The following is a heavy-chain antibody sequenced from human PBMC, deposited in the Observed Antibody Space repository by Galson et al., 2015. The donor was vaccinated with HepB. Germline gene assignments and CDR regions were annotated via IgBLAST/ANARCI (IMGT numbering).Heavy chain of an antibody. D-gene: IGHD6-13*01. CDR3: ANLAESSSWGANWFDY. CDR1: GFTFSSYG. V-gene: IGHV3-30*18. J-gene: IGHJ4*02. CDR2: ISYDGSNK. Sequence: SLRLSCAASGFTFSSYGMHWVRQAPGKGLEWVAVISYDGSNKYYADSVKGRFTISRDNSKNTLYLQMNSLRAEDTAVYYCANLAESSSWGANWFDYWGQGTLVTVSS.